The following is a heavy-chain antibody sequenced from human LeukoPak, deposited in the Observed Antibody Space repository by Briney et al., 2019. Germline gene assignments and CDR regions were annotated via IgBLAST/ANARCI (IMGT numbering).Heavy chain of an antibody. J-gene: IGHJ3*02. CDR1: GGSFSSGSYY. CDR3: ARDGHSSGLYAFDI. CDR2: IYYSGST. Sequence: SETLSLTCTVSGGSFSSGSYYWSWIRQPPGKGLEWIGYIYYSGSTNYNPSLKSRVTISVDTSKNQFSLKLSSVTAADTAVYYCARDGHSSGLYAFDIWGQGTMVTVSS. D-gene: IGHD6-19*01. V-gene: IGHV4-61*01.